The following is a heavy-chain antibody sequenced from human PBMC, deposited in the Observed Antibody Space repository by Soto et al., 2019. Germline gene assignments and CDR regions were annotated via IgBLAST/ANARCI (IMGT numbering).Heavy chain of an antibody. CDR1: GASFSGYY. V-gene: IGHV4-34*01. CDR3: ARGRLGGAAD. D-gene: IGHD1-26*01. CDR2: INHSGST. J-gene: IGHJ4*02. Sequence: QVQLQQWSAGLLKPSETLSLTCAVYGASFSGYYWSWIRQPPGKGLEWIGEINHSGSTNYNPSLKGRVTISVGPAQNPFSLKLSSGTAADPAVYYCARGRLGGAADWGQGTLVTVSS.